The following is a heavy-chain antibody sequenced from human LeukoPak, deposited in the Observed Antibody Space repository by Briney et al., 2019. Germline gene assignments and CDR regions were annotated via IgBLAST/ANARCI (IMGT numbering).Heavy chain of an antibody. CDR2: INHSGST. Sequence: PSETLSLTCAVYGGSFSGYYWSWLRQPPGKGLEWIGEINHSGSTNYNPSLKSRVTISVDTSKNQFSLKLSSVTAADTAVYYCARWTYYYDSSGYYYGAFDIWGQGTMVPVSS. CDR3: ARWTYYYDSSGYYYGAFDI. J-gene: IGHJ3*02. D-gene: IGHD3-22*01. CDR1: GGSFSGYY. V-gene: IGHV4-34*09.